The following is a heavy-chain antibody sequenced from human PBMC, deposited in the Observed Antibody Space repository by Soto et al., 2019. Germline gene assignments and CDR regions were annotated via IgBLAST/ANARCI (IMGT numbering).Heavy chain of an antibody. V-gene: IGHV3-48*01. Sequence: PGGSLRLSCAASGFTFTNYPMAWVRQAPAKGLEWVSTISGSGSSIYYADSVKGRFTISRDNGENTLYLQMNSLRAEDTSVYYCARLVCSSTTCPHHYFDNWGQGTLVTVSS. CDR3: ARLVCSSTTCPHHYFDN. CDR2: ISGSGSSI. D-gene: IGHD2-2*01. CDR1: GFTFTNYP. J-gene: IGHJ4*02.